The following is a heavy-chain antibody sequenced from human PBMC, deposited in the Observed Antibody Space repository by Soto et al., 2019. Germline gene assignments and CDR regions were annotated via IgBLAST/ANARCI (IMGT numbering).Heavy chain of an antibody. CDR1: GYTFTSYA. CDR2: IIPILGIA. J-gene: IGHJ4*02. D-gene: IGHD4-4*01. CDR3: ARASVTAIYSNPPPAEDYFDY. Sequence: RASVKVSCKASGYTFTSYAMHWVRQAPGQRLEWMGRIIPILGIANYAQKFQGRVTITADKSTSTAYMELSSLRSEDTAVYYCARASVTAIYSNPPPAEDYFDYWGKGTQVTVSS. V-gene: IGHV1-69*04.